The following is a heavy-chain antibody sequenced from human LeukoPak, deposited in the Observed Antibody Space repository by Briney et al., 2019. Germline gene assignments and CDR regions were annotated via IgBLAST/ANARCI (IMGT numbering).Heavy chain of an antibody. CDR1: GFTFSAYA. Sequence: GGSLRLSCAASGFTFSAYAMNWVRQAPGKGLEWVSSIRGSDGSTYYADSVKGRFAISRDNSKNTLFLQMNSLRADDTAVYYCAKGRVVPAALLDYWGQGTLVTVSS. D-gene: IGHD2-15*01. J-gene: IGHJ4*02. CDR3: AKGRVVPAALLDY. CDR2: IRGSDGST. V-gene: IGHV3-23*01.